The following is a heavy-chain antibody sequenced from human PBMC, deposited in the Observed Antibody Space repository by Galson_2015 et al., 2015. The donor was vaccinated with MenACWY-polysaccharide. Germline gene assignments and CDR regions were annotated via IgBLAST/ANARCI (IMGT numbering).Heavy chain of an antibody. J-gene: IGHJ3*02. CDR3: ARAKYDYLRGSYRRDAVEI. CDR1: GYTFNSHA. Sequence: SVKVSCKASGYTFNSHAMNWVRQAPGQGLEWMGWINTNTGKPTYAQGFTGRFVFSLDTSDTSVRTTYLQINSLKADDTAVYYCARAKYDYLRGSYRRDAVEIWGQGTMVTVSS. D-gene: IGHD3-16*02. CDR2: INTNTGKP. V-gene: IGHV7-4-1*02.